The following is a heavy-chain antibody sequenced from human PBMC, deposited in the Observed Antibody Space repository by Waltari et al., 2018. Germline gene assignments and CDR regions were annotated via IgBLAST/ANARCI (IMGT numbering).Heavy chain of an antibody. CDR1: GGTFSSYA. V-gene: IGHV1-69*12. Sequence: QVQLVQSGAEVKKPGSSVKVSCKASGGTFSSYAISWVRQAPGHGLEWMGGIVPIFGKANEAQKFQGRVTITADESTSPAYMELSSLRSEDTAVYYCARVEFDDFWSSYYYCFDYWGQGTLVTVSS. J-gene: IGHJ4*02. CDR3: ARVEFDDFWSSYYYCFDY. D-gene: IGHD3-3*01. CDR2: IVPIFGKA.